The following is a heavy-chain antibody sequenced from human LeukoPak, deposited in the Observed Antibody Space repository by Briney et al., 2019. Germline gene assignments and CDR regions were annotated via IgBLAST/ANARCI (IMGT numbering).Heavy chain of an antibody. J-gene: IGHJ4*02. CDR2: LGYDGSNK. CDR3: ARGGSSSWSYYFDY. D-gene: IGHD6-13*01. V-gene: IGHV3-33*01. CDR1: GFTFRSYG. Sequence: GGSLRLPWAASGFTFRSYGMHGVRQAPGKGLEGVEVLGYDGSNKSYADSVKGRFTISRDNSRNTLYLQMTSRRAGDTAVYYCARGGSSSWSYYFDYWGQGTLVTVSS.